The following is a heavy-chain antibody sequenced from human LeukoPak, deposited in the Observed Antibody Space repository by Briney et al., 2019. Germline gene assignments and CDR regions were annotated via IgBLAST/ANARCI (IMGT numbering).Heavy chain of an antibody. J-gene: IGHJ3*02. CDR1: GFTFSSYW. Sequence: GRSLRLSCAAPGFTFSSYWMHWVRHAPGKGPVWVSRIKTDGSKTNYADSVKGRFTISRDNAKNTLYLQMNSLRAEDTAVYYCARAGYGNAFDIWGQGTMVTVSS. CDR3: ARAGYGNAFDI. D-gene: IGHD4-11*01. CDR2: IKTDGSKT. V-gene: IGHV3-74*01.